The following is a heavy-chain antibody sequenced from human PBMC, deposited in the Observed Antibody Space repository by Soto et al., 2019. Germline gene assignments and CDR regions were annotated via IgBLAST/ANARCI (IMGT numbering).Heavy chain of an antibody. D-gene: IGHD3-10*02. CDR1: GYTFNNYG. CDR3: VRNRLMIAESTREDTFDT. Sequence: QVQLVQSGAEVKKPGASVTVSCKASGYTFNNYGLSWVRQAPGQGLDWMGCIGAYNCDTNYAQLLRVRVLLTPDTFPSTVYMELRRMREHGPAMYYWVRNRLMIAESTREDTFDTSGQGTMVTVSS. V-gene: IGHV1-18*04. CDR2: IGAYNCDT. J-gene: IGHJ3*02.